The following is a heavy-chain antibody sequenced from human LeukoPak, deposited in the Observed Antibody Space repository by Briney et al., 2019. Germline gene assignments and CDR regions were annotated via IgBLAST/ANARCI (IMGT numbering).Heavy chain of an antibody. CDR1: GGSIGSGGYS. CDR3: ARGARFMTTGTNWFDP. J-gene: IGHJ5*02. CDR2: IYHSGST. Sequence: SETLSLTCAVSGGSIGSGGYSWSWIRQPPGKGLEWIGYIYHSGSTYYNPSLKSRVTISVDRSKNQFSLKLSSVTAADTAVYYCARGARFMTTGTNWFDPWGQGTLVTVSS. V-gene: IGHV4-30-2*01. D-gene: IGHD4-11*01.